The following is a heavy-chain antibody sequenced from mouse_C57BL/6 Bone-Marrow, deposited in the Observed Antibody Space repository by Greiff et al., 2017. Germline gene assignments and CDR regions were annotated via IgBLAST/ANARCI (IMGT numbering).Heavy chain of an antibody. J-gene: IGHJ3*01. Sequence: EVMLVEPGGDLVKPGGSLKLSCEASGFTFSSYGMSWVRQTPDKRLEWVATISSGGSYTYYPDSVKGRFTISRDNAKNTLYLQMSSMKSEDTAMDYCGRRDGYPLAYWGQGNLVTVAA. V-gene: IGHV5-6*01. CDR3: GRRDGYPLAY. D-gene: IGHD2-3*01. CDR1: GFTFSSYG. CDR2: ISSGGSYT.